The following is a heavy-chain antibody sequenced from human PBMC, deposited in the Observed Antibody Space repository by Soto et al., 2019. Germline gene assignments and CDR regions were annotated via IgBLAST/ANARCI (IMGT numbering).Heavy chain of an antibody. CDR1: GFTFSSYE. J-gene: IGHJ5*01. Sequence: PGGSLRLSCAASGFTFSSYEMNWVRQAPGKGLEWVSYISSSGSTIYYADSVKGRFTISRDNAKNSLYLQMNSLRAEDTAVYYCASSDVVTVMIFQQEGLWFLSRGQGILGT. CDR2: ISSSGSTI. CDR3: ASSDVVTVMIFQQEGLWFLS. D-gene: IGHD5-18*01. V-gene: IGHV3-48*03.